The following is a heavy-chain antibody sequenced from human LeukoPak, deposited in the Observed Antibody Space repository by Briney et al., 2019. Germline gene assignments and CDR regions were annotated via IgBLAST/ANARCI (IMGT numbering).Heavy chain of an antibody. D-gene: IGHD4-23*01. CDR1: GFTFSSYA. Sequence: GGSLRLSYAASGFTFSSYAMHWVRQAPGKGLEWVALISYDGSNKYYADSVKGRFTISRDSSKNTLYLQMNSLRAEDTAVYYCARTVGYGDNDFDYWGQGTLVTVSS. CDR3: ARTVGYGDNDFDY. CDR2: ISYDGSNK. V-gene: IGHV3-30-3*01. J-gene: IGHJ4*02.